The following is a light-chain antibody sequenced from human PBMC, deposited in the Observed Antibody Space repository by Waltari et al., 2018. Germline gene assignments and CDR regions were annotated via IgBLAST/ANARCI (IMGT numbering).Light chain of an antibody. CDR3: QQYNDYSWT. CDR2: RAS. V-gene: IGKV1-5*03. CDR1: QNILRY. J-gene: IGKJ1*01. Sequence: DIQMTQSPSTLSASVGYRVILTCRASQNILRYLAWYQQKPGKAPTLLIYRASNLETGVPSRFSGSGSGTEFTLTISSLQPDDFATYYCQQYNDYSWTFGQGTKVEI.